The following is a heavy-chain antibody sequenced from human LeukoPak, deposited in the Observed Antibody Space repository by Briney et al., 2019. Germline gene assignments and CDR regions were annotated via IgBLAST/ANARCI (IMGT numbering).Heavy chain of an antibody. CDR1: GGSFSGYY. Sequence: PSETLSLTCAVYGGSFSGYYWSWIRQPPGKGLEWIGEINHSGSTNYNPSLKSRVTISVDTSKNQFSLKLSSVTAADTAVYYCARGRHGSEGYYYYYRDVWGKGTTVTVSS. CDR3: ARGRHGSEGYYYYYRDV. CDR2: INHSGST. J-gene: IGHJ6*03. V-gene: IGHV4-34*01. D-gene: IGHD3-10*01.